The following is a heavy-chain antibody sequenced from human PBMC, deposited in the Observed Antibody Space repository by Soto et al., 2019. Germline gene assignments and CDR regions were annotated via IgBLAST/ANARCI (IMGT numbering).Heavy chain of an antibody. J-gene: IGHJ1*01. D-gene: IGHD3-9*01. CDR3: ARGRGPEAMTGIEYFQY. Sequence: QVQLVQSAAEVRKPGASVKVSCKTSGYTFSIYEITWVRQAPGQGLEWMGWITPHNADIKIAQKYQGRVTMTADTSTSTAYMDLRSLSSDDTAVYFCARGRGPEAMTGIEYFQYWGQGTLVTVSS. CDR1: GYTFSIYE. CDR2: ITPHNADI. V-gene: IGHV1-18*01.